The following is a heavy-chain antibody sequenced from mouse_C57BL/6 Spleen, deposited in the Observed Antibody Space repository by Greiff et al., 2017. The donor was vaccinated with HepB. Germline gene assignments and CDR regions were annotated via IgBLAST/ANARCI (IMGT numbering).Heavy chain of an antibody. CDR3: ARDYYGSSYWYVDV. J-gene: IGHJ1*03. Sequence: QVQLQQPGAELVRPGSSVKLSCKASGYTFTSYWMDWVKQRPGQGLEWIGNIYPSDSETHYNQKFKDKATLTVDKSSSTAYMQLSSLTSEDSAVYYCARDYYGSSYWYVDVWGTGTTVTVSS. V-gene: IGHV1-61*01. CDR2: IYPSDSET. CDR1: GYTFTSYW. D-gene: IGHD1-1*01.